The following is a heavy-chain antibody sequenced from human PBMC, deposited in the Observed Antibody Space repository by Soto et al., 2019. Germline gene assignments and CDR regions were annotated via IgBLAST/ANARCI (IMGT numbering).Heavy chain of an antibody. Sequence: EVQLVESGGGLAQLGGPLNLPWPAPDSTFSTYGMAWVGQPPGKGREWVANIAQGGGENYYVDSGRGRFTISRDNAKNSLYLQMNSLRAEDTAIYYCARGGNWFDPWGQGTLVSVSS. CDR1: DSTFSTYG. CDR3: ARGGNWFDP. CDR2: IAQGGGEN. V-gene: IGHV3-7*05. J-gene: IGHJ5*02. D-gene: IGHD3-10*01.